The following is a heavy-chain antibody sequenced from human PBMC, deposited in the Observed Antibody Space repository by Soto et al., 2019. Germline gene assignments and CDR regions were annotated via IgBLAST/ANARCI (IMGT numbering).Heavy chain of an antibody. V-gene: IGHV1-46*01. Sequence: GXSVKVSCKETGYTFTSEYMQWVRQAPGQGLEWMGIINPSGGSTSYAQKFQGRVTMTRDTSTSTVYMELTSLRSEDTDVYYCARDRLDIVATILDYWGQGTLVTVYS. CDR1: GYTFTSEY. J-gene: IGHJ4*02. D-gene: IGHD5-12*01. CDR2: INPSGGST. CDR3: ARDRLDIVATILDY.